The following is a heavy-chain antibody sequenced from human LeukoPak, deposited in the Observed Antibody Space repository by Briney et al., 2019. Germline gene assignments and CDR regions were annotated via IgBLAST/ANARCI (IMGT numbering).Heavy chain of an antibody. CDR3: ASDSSGYYWDAFDI. J-gene: IGHJ3*02. V-gene: IGHV4-59*01. Sequence: SETLSLTCTVSGGSISRYYWSWIRQPPGKGLEWIGYIYYSGSTNYNPSLKSRVTISVDTSKNQFSLKLSSVTAADTAVYYCASDSSGYYWDAFDIWGQGTMVTVSS. D-gene: IGHD3-22*01. CDR1: GGSISRYY. CDR2: IYYSGST.